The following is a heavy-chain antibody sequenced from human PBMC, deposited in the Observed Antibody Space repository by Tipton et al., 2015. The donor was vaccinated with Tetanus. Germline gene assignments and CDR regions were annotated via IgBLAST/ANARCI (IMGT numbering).Heavy chain of an antibody. CDR3: TTLSTTVARGGDY. Sequence: SLRLSCAASGFTFSSYGMYWVRQAPGKGLEWVGRIKRRADGGTTDYPAPVKGRFTISRDESENTLYLQMNSLKTEDTAMYYCTTLSTTVARGGDYWGQGTLVTVSS. D-gene: IGHD4-23*01. V-gene: IGHV3-15*01. J-gene: IGHJ4*02. CDR1: GFTFSSYG. CDR2: IKRRADGGTT.